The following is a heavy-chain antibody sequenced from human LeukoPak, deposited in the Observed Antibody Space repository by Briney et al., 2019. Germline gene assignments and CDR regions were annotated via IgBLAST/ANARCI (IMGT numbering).Heavy chain of an antibody. CDR1: GFTLRSYG. D-gene: IGHD2-15*01. CDR3: ARDRGSDDPIDY. V-gene: IGHV3-33*01. Sequence: PGGSLRLSCAASGFTLRSYGMHWVRQAPGKGLEWVAVIWHDGKHKYYADSVKSRFTVSRDNSKNTLYLQMDSLGVEDTAVYYCARDRGSDDPIDYWGQGTLVTVSS. CDR2: IWHDGKHK. J-gene: IGHJ4*02.